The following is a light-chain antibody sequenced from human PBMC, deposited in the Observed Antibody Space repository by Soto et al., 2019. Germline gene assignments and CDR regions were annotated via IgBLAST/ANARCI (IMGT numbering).Light chain of an antibody. CDR2: GAS. CDR3: QHRSNWT. Sequence: DIGVTQSPATLSLSPGERATLYCWASQWFSSNLAWYQVKPGQAHRIHAXGASPRVAGAPGRFSGSGSGTDFTLTISRLEAEESAVCYCQHRSNWTFGQGTKVDI. CDR1: QWFSSN. V-gene: IGKV3D-11*03. J-gene: IGKJ1*01.